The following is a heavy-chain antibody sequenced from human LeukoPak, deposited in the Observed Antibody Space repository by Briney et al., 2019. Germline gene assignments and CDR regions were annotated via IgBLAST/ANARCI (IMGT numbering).Heavy chain of an antibody. V-gene: IGHV5-51*01. CDR3: ARRPLVATRGDFDY. D-gene: IGHD5-12*01. CDR1: GYSFTSYW. J-gene: IGHJ4*02. Sequence: GESLKISCTASGYSFTSYWIGWVRQMPGKGLEWMGIIYPGDSDIRYSLSFQGQVTISADKSINTAYLQWSSLKASDTAMYYCARRPLVATRGDFDYWGQGTLVTVSS. CDR2: IYPGDSDI.